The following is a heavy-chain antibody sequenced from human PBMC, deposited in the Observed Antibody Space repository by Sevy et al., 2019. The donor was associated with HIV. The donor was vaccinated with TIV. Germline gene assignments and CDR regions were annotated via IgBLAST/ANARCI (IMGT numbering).Heavy chain of an antibody. CDR2: IYPGDSDT. V-gene: IGHV5-51*01. Sequence: GESLKISCKGSGYSFTSYWIGWVRQMPGKGLEWMGVIYPGDSDTRYSPSFQGQVTISADKSISTAYLQWSSRKASDTAMYYCARWGYGDAYYFDYWGQGTLVTVSS. CDR1: GYSFTSYW. D-gene: IGHD4-17*01. J-gene: IGHJ4*02. CDR3: ARWGYGDAYYFDY.